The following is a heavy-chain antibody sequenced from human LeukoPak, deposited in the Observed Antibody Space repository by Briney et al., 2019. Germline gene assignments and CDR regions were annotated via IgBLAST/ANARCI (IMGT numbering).Heavy chain of an antibody. Sequence: ASVKVSRKTSGYTFTDYYIHWVRQAPGQGLEWMGWIYPNSGETKSAQKFQGRVTMTGDTSISTAYMELRRVTSDDTAVYYCARDRDYSNTERGFDYWGQGTLVTVSS. CDR3: ARDRDYSNTERGFDY. CDR1: GYTFTDYY. D-gene: IGHD4-11*01. J-gene: IGHJ4*02. CDR2: IYPNSGET. V-gene: IGHV1-2*02.